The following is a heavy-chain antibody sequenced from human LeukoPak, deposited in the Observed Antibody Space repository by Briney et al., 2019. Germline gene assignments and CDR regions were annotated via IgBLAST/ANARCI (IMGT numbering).Heavy chain of an antibody. Sequence: SETLSLTCIVSGYFISRGYYRGWSRQPPGKGVEWVGSIYHSGSYYYDPSLNSRVTISVDTCKNQFSLQLSSVTAADTAVYYCARRGSDYDFWSGLVYYYYYMDVWGKGTTVTVSS. CDR3: ARRGSDYDFWSGLVYYYYYMDV. CDR2: IYHSGSY. J-gene: IGHJ6*03. D-gene: IGHD3-3*01. CDR1: GYFISRGYY. V-gene: IGHV4-38-2*02.